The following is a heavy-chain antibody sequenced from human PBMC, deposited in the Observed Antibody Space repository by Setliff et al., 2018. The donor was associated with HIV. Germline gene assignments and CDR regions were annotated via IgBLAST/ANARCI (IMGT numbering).Heavy chain of an antibody. V-gene: IGHV1-69*05. J-gene: IGHJ4*02. Sequence: SVKVSCKASGGTFSSYAISWVRQAPGQGLEWMGGLIPIYATSDYAQKLQGRVTISTDESARTAYMELRSLRSEDTAVYYCTRDAYAEVGSDYWGPGTLVTVSS. D-gene: IGHD1-26*01. CDR3: TRDAYAEVGSDY. CDR1: GGTFSSYA. CDR2: LIPIYATS.